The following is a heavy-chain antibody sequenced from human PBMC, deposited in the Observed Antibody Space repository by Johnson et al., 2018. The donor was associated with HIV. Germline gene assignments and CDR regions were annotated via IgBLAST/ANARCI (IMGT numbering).Heavy chain of an antibody. J-gene: IGHJ3*01. V-gene: IGHV3-30*04. CDR3: ASGDDDGF. CDR1: GFTFNNYP. Sequence: QVQLVESGGGVVQPGRSLRLSCAVSGFTFNNYPMHWVRQAPGKGLEWVAVISYDGSNKYYGDSVKGRFTISRDNSKNTLYLQMNSLRGEDTAVYYCASGDDDGFGGQGTMVTVSS. D-gene: IGHD5-12*01. CDR2: ISYDGSNK.